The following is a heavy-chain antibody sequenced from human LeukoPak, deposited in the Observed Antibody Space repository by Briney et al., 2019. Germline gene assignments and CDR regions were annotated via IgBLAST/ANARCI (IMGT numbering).Heavy chain of an antibody. CDR3: ARDHAMAVAGLIDY. CDR2: IKEDGSDK. Sequence: GGSLRLSCAASGFTFSRYWMTWVRQAPGKGLEWLANIKEDGSDKYYVDSVRGRFTIFRDNAKNSLYLQMNSLRAEDTAVYYCARDHAMAVAGLIDYWGQGTLVAVSS. CDR1: GFTFSRYW. V-gene: IGHV3-7*01. D-gene: IGHD6-19*01. J-gene: IGHJ4*02.